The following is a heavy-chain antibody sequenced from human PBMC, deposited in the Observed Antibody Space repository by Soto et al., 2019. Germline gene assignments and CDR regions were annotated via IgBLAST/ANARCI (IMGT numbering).Heavy chain of an antibody. CDR2: IYYSGST. J-gene: IGHJ6*02. CDR3: ARDRGSYPNYSYYATDV. CDR1: GGSISSGGYY. V-gene: IGHV4-31*03. Sequence: PSETLSLTCTVSGGSISSGGYYWSWIRQHPGKGLEWIGYIYYSGSTYYNPSLKSRVTISVDTSKNQFSLKLSSVTAADTAVYYCARDRGSYPNYSYYATDVWGQGTSVTRSS. D-gene: IGHD1-26*01.